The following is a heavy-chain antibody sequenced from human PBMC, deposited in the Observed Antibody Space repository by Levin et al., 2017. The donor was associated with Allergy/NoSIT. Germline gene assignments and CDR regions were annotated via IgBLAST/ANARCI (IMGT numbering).Heavy chain of an antibody. CDR3: AKRVRPRVSEDYYGMDV. J-gene: IGHJ6*02. CDR2: ISGSGAST. D-gene: IGHD1-1*01. V-gene: IGHV3-23*01. CDR1: GFTFSTYA. Sequence: GGSLRLSCAGSGFTFSTYAMSWVRQAPGKGLEWVSAISGSGASTYYADSVKGRFTISRDNSKNTLYLQMNSLRAEDTAVYYCAKRVRPRVSEDYYGMDVWGQGTTVTVSS.